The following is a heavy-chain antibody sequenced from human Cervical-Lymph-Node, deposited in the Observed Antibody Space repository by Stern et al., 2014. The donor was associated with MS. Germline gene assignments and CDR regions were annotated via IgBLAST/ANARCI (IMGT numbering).Heavy chain of an antibody. D-gene: IGHD3-10*01. CDR3: ARSYGSGTFYGMDV. CDR1: GYSFTGYY. J-gene: IGHJ6*02. V-gene: IGHV1-2*02. CDR2: INPNSGVT. Sequence: VQLLESGAEVKKPGASVKVSCRTSGYSFTGYYIHWVRRAPGQGLEWMGWINPNSGVTKYARKFQERVTMTRDTSISTTYMELSSLRSDDTAVYFCARSYGSGTFYGMDVWGQGTTVIVSS.